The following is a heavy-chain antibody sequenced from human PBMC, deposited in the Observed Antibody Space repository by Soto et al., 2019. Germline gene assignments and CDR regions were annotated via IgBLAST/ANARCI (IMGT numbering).Heavy chain of an antibody. CDR3: TRRGRQSANWFDP. J-gene: IGHJ5*02. CDR1: GGTFNSFS. V-gene: IGHV1-69*06. CDR2: IIPMSGRP. Sequence: QVQLVQSGAEVKTPGSSVKVSCKASGGTFNSFSIDWVRQAPGQGLEWMGGIIPMSGRPNYAQRFQGRVTFRADKSTNTVYMEVNNLTYEDTAVYYCTRRGRQSANWFDPWGQGTLVTVSS.